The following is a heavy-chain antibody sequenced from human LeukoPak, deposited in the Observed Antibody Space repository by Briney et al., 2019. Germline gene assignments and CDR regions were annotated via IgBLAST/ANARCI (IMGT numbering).Heavy chain of an antibody. CDR3: ARAVAGTDEIDS. D-gene: IGHD6-19*01. CDR1: GFSFSSYD. Sequence: GGSLRLSCAGSGFSFSSYDMLWVRQATGKGLEWVSAIGSGGDTYYAGSVKGRFTISRESAKNSFYLQMNSLSAGDTAVYFCARAVAGTDEIDSWGQGTLVIVSS. J-gene: IGHJ4*02. V-gene: IGHV3-13*01. CDR2: IGSGGDT.